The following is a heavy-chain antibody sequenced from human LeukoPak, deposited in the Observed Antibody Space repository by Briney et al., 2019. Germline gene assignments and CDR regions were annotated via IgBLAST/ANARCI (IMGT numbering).Heavy chain of an antibody. Sequence: GGSLRLPCAASGFTFSNYAMNWVRQAPGKGLEWVSAIDSGGGTYYADSVKGRFTISRDNSKNTLYLQLNSLRAEDTAVYYCAKGPQGDWGQGALVTVSS. CDR1: GFTFSNYA. J-gene: IGHJ4*02. D-gene: IGHD3-16*01. CDR3: AKGPQGD. V-gene: IGHV3-23*01. CDR2: IDSGGGT.